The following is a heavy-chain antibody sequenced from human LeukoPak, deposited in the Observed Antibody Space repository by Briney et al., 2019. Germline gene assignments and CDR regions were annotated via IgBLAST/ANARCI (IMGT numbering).Heavy chain of an antibody. D-gene: IGHD3-22*01. V-gene: IGHV4-31*03. Sequence: SETLSLTCTVSGGSISSGGYYWSWIRQPPGKGLEWIGDIYYSGGTYYNPSLKSRVTISVDTSKNQFSLKLSSVTAADTAVYYCARGPRYYYDSSGYPSYYYGMDVWGQGTTVTVSS. CDR2: IYYSGGT. CDR3: ARGPRYYYDSSGYPSYYYGMDV. J-gene: IGHJ6*02. CDR1: GGSISSGGYY.